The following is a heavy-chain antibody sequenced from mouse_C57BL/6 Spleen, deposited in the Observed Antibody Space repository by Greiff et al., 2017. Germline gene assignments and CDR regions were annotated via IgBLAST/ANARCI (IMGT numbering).Heavy chain of an antibody. D-gene: IGHD1-1*01. CDR1: GYTFTSYW. CDR2: IDPSDSET. V-gene: IGHV1-52*01. CDR3: AMNYGSSYWYFDV. Sequence: QVQLQQPGAELVRPGSSVKLSCKASGYTFTSYWMHWVKQRPIQGLEWIGNIDPSDSETHYNQKFKDKATLTVDKSSSTAYMQLSSLTSEDSAVYYCAMNYGSSYWYFDVWGTGTTVTVSS. J-gene: IGHJ1*03.